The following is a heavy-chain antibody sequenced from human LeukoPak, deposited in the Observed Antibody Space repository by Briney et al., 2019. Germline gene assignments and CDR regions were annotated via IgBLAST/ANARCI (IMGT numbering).Heavy chain of an antibody. CDR3: ARGASSSWSYFDY. CDR2: IWYDGSNK. D-gene: IGHD6-13*01. Sequence: GGSLRLSCAASGFTFSSYGMHWVRQAPGKGLEWVAVIWYDGSNKCYADSVKGRFTISRDNSKNTLYLQMNSLRAEDTAVYYCARGASSSWSYFDYWGQGTLVTVSS. J-gene: IGHJ4*02. CDR1: GFTFSSYG. V-gene: IGHV3-33*01.